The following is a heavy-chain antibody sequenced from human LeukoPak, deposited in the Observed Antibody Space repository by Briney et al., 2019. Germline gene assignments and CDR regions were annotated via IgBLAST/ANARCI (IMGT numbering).Heavy chain of an antibody. J-gene: IGHJ4*02. D-gene: IGHD6-19*01. V-gene: IGHV3-23*01. CDR2: ISKNGDTT. CDR3: VKDSGWFHFDS. Sequence: GGSLRLSCAASGFTFSSYGIHWVRQAPGKGLEWVSVISKNGDTTYYADSVKGRFTISRDNAKSSLHLQMNGLRAEDTAMYYCVKDSGWFHFDSWGQGTLVTVSS. CDR1: GFTFSSYG.